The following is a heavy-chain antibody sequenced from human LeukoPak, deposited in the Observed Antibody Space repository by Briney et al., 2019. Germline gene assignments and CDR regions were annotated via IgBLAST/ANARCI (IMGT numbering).Heavy chain of an antibody. J-gene: IGHJ4*02. CDR2: IYSGGST. V-gene: IGHV3-66*01. CDR3: ARDLKITVAGPRAEY. Sequence: GGSLRLSCAASGFTVSSNYMSWVRQAPGKGLEWVSVIYSGGSTYYADSVKGRFTISRDNSKNTLYLQMNSLRAEDTAVYYCARDLKITVAGPRAEYWGQGTLVTVSS. D-gene: IGHD6-19*01. CDR1: GFTVSSNY.